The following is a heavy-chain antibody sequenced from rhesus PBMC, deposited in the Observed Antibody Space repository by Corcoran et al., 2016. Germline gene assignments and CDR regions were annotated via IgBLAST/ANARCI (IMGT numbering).Heavy chain of an antibody. Sequence: QVQLQESGPGLVKPSETLSLTCAVSGGSISDNYYWNWIRQPPGKGLEWIGNIYGSSGSNYYNPSHKSRGTISKDTSKNQFSLKLSSVTAADTAVYYCASYGNCLPLGYWGQGVLVTVSS. CDR1: GGSISDNYY. CDR2: IYGSSGSN. D-gene: IGHD4-35*01. J-gene: IGHJ4*01. CDR3: ASYGNCLPLGY. V-gene: IGHV4S9*01.